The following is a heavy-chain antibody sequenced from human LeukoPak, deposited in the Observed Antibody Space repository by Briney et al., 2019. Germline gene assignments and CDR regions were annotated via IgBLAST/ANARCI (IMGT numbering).Heavy chain of an antibody. V-gene: IGHV4-30-2*01. D-gene: IGHD5-18*01. J-gene: IGHJ4*02. CDR3: ARGDVDTAMVTGFDY. CDR1: GGSISSGGYS. Sequence: KPSETLSLTCAVSGGSISSGGYSWSWIRQPPGKGLEWIVYIYHSGITYYNPSLRSRVTISVDRSKNQFSLKLSSVTAADTAVYYCARGDVDTAMVTGFDYWGQGTLVTVSS. CDR2: IYHSGIT.